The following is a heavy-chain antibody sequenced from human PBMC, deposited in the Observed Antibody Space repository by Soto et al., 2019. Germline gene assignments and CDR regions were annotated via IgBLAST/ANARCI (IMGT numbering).Heavy chain of an antibody. CDR2: IKQDGSET. CDR3: ARDYHDFLTGHFDALDI. CDR1: GFTFSRVY. V-gene: IGHV3-7*01. J-gene: IGHJ3*02. Sequence: EEQLVESGGRLVQPGGSLRLSCAASGFTFSRVYMNWVRQPPGKGLEWLATIKQDGSETFAVDSVRGRFTISRDNAKNSLFLEMTSLRVEDTAVYYCARDYHDFLTGHFDALDIWGHGTMVTVSS. D-gene: IGHD3-9*01.